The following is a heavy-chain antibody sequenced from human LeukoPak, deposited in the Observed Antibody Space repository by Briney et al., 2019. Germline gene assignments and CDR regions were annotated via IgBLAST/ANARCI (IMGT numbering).Heavy chain of an antibody. D-gene: IGHD6-13*01. CDR1: GFTFSDHA. J-gene: IGHJ4*02. Sequence: PGGSLRLSCAASGFTFSDHAMIWVRQAPGKGLEWVSGISARGDSTYYADSVKGRFTISREWSRNTLYLQMNSLRAEDTAVYYCANAGYSSSWYYFDYWGQGTLVTVSS. CDR2: ISARGDST. V-gene: IGHV3-23*01. CDR3: ANAGYSSSWYYFDY.